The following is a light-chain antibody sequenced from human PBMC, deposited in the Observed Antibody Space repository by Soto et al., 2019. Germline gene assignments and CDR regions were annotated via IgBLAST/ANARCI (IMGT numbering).Light chain of an antibody. Sequence: EIVLTQSPDILSLSPGESSPLSCRASQSVSSYLAWYQQKPGQAPRLLIYDASNRATGIPARFSGSGSGTDSTLTISSLEPEDFAVYYCQQRSNWPPLTFGQGTRLEIK. CDR1: QSVSSY. V-gene: IGKV3-11*01. J-gene: IGKJ5*01. CDR2: DAS. CDR3: QQRSNWPPLT.